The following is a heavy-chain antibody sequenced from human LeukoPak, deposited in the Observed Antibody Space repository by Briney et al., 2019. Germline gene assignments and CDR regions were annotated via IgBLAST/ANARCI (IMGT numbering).Heavy chain of an antibody. CDR3: ARVLRRITMVRGVIPLAMDV. D-gene: IGHD3-10*01. Sequence: VASVKVSCKASGYTFTSYGISWVRQAPGQGLEWMGWISAYNGNTNYAQKLQGRVTMTTDTSTSTAYMELRSLRSDDTAVYYCARVLRRITMVRGVIPLAMDVWGKGTTVTVSS. V-gene: IGHV1-18*01. J-gene: IGHJ6*03. CDR2: ISAYNGNT. CDR1: GYTFTSYG.